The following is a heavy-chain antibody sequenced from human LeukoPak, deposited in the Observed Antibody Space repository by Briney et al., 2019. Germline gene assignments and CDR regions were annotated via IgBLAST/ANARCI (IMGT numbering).Heavy chain of an antibody. CDR3: ATGSCVKGIAAGGNCWFDP. D-gene: IGHD6-13*01. Sequence: ASVKVSCKVSGYTLTELSRHWVRQAPGKGLEWMGGFDPEDGETIYAQKFRGRVTMTEDTSTDTAYMELSSLRSEDTAVYYCATGSCVKGIAAGGNCWFDPWGQGTLVTVSS. CDR2: FDPEDGET. CDR1: GYTLTELS. V-gene: IGHV1-24*01. J-gene: IGHJ5*02.